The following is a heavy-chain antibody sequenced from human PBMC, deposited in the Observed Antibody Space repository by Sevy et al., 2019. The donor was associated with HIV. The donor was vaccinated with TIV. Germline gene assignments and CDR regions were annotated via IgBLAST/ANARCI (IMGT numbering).Heavy chain of an antibody. J-gene: IGHJ4*02. CDR2: IRSKGNSYAK. CDR1: GFTFSGSA. CDR3: TRGGARDSSSWYDYFDY. D-gene: IGHD6-13*01. Sequence: GGSLRLSCAASGFTFSGSAMQWVRQASGKGLEWVGRIRSKGNSYAKAYAASVKGRFTISRDGSKNTVYLQMNSLKTEDTAVYYCTRGGARDSSSWYDYFDYWGQGTLVTVSS. V-gene: IGHV3-73*01.